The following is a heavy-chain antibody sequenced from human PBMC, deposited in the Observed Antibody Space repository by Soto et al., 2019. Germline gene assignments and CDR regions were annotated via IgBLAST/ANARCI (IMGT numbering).Heavy chain of an antibody. V-gene: IGHV3-9*01. J-gene: IGHJ4*01. D-gene: IGHD2-15*01. CDR3: AKGGPDVFCSGGSFYFDS. Sequence: EVQLVESGGGLVQPGRSLRLSCAASGFTFDDYAMHWVRRVPGKGLEWVSSISWNSNIIGYADSVKGRFTISRDNATNSLYLQMNSRRPEDTALYYCAKGGPDVFCSGGSFYFDSWCHGTLVTGS. CDR2: ISWNSNII. CDR1: GFTFDDYA.